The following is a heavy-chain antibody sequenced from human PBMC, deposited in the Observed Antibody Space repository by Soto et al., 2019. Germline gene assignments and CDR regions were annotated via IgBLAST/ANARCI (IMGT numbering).Heavy chain of an antibody. J-gene: IGHJ4*02. Sequence: QVQLQESGPGLVKPSQTLSLTCSVSGGSISSDGYYWSWIRQNPGKGLEWIGYIYYSGSTYYNPSLKSRLSISVDTSKNQFSLKLSSVTVADTAVYYCARDLRGYGTDDYWGQGTLVTVSS. CDR2: IYYSGST. D-gene: IGHD5-18*01. CDR1: GGSISSDGYY. CDR3: ARDLRGYGTDDY. V-gene: IGHV4-31*03.